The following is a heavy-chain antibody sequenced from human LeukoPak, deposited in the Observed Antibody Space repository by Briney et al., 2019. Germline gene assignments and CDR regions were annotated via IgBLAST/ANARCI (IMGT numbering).Heavy chain of an antibody. Sequence: GGSLRLSCAASGFTFSSYAMSWVRQAPGKGLEWVSAISGSGGSTYYADSEKGRFTISRDNSKNTLYLQMNSLRAEDTAVYYCAKQGSTSPRNSYYFDYWGQGTLVTVSS. D-gene: IGHD1-7*01. J-gene: IGHJ4*02. CDR2: ISGSGGST. CDR3: AKQGSTSPRNSYYFDY. V-gene: IGHV3-23*01. CDR1: GFTFSSYA.